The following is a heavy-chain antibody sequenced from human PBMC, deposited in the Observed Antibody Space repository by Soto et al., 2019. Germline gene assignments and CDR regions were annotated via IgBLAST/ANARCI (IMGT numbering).Heavy chain of an antibody. CDR1: GGTFSSYA. J-gene: IGHJ6*02. Sequence: SVKVSCKASGGTFSSYAISWVRQAPGQGLEWMGGIIPIFGTANYAQKFQGRVTITADESTSTAYMELSSLRSEDTAVYYCARQDCGGDCYIYYYYGMDVWGQGTTVTVSS. V-gene: IGHV1-69*13. CDR2: IIPIFGTA. CDR3: ARQDCGGDCYIYYYYGMDV. D-gene: IGHD2-21*02.